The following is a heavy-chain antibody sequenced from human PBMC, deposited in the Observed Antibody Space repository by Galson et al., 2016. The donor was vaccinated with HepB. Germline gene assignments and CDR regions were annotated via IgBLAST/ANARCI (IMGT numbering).Heavy chain of an antibody. J-gene: IGHJ5*02. CDR2: IYYTGTT. CDR1: GDSITDSY. Sequence: SETLSLTCTVSGDSITDSYWSWIRQPPGKGLEWIAYIYYTGTTNYNPSLKSRLKISLDTSKNQFSLNLTSVTAADTAVYYCARLKTDYGDYVRFDPWGQGTLVTVSS. D-gene: IGHD4-17*01. V-gene: IGHV4-59*08. CDR3: ARLKTDYGDYVRFDP.